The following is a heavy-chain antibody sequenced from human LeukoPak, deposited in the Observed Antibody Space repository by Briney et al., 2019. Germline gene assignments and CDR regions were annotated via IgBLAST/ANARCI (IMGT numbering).Heavy chain of an antibody. Sequence: GGSLRLSCAASGFTFSSYGMQWVRQAPGKGLEWVAVISHDGTVQHYADSVKGRFTISRDNSDNTLYLQMNSLRDAATDMYYCAKEATRMASSYFDSWGQGTLITVSS. CDR1: GFTFSSYG. V-gene: IGHV3-30*18. D-gene: IGHD2-8*01. CDR3: AKEATRMASSYFDS. J-gene: IGHJ4*02. CDR2: ISHDGTVQ.